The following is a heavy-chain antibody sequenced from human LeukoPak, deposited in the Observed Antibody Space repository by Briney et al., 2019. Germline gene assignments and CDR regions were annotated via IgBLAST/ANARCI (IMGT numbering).Heavy chain of an antibody. D-gene: IGHD5-24*01. CDR3: ARERKNGYNRMYYVDY. V-gene: IGHV1-69*05. J-gene: IGHJ4*02. Sequence: ASVKVCCKASGGTFSSYAISWVRQAPGQGLEWMGGIIPIFGTANYAQKFQGRVTITTDESRSAAYMELSSLRSEDTAVYYCARERKNGYNRMYYVDYWGQGTLVTVSS. CDR2: IIPIFGTA. CDR1: GGTFSSYA.